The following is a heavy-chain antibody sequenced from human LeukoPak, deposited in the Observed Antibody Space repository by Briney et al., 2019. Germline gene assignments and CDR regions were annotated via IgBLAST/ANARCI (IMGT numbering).Heavy chain of an antibody. CDR1: GFSFSGYG. V-gene: IGHV3-30*03. CDR3: ARSPRDYADY. CDR2: ISHDASDE. Sequence: GGSLRLSCTASGFSFSGYGMHWVRQAPGKGLEWLAVISHDASDEYYADSVKGRFTISRDNAKNSLYLQMNSLRAEDTAVYYCARSPRDYADYWGQGTLVTVSS. J-gene: IGHJ4*02.